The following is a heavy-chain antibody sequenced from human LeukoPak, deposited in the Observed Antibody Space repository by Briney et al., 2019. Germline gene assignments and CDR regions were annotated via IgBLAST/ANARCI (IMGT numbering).Heavy chain of an antibody. J-gene: IGHJ4*02. CDR2: INHNGNVN. D-gene: IGHD5-18*01. V-gene: IGHV3-7*01. CDR1: GFTFSSYW. Sequence: GGSLRLSCAASGFTFSSYWMNWARQAPGKGLEWVASINHNGNVNYYVDSVRGRFTISRDNAKNSLYLQMNSLRAEDTAVYYCARDLEVRRIYSYGYARPSALDYWGQGTLVTVSS. CDR3: ARDLEVRRIYSYGYARPSALDY.